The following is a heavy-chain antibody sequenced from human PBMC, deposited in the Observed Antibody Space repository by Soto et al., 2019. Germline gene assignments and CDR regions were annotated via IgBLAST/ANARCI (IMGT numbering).Heavy chain of an antibody. Sequence: QVQLVQSGAEVREPGASVKVSCKASGSTFTTYGISWLRQAPGQRLEWMGWISTYNDNTKYEQKLQRRVTTTSDTSTSTADMELRILRSDDTAMYYCAREYCSTTSCYGGDYCGQGTLVTVSS. CDR2: ISTYNDNT. D-gene: IGHD2-2*01. J-gene: IGHJ4*02. CDR1: GSTFTTYG. V-gene: IGHV1-18*01. CDR3: AREYCSTTSCYGGDY.